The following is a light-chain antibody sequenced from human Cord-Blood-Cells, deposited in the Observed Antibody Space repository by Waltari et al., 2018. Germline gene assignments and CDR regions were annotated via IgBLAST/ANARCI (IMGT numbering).Light chain of an antibody. CDR2: EVS. J-gene: IGLJ3*02. Sequence: QSALTQPPSASGSPGQSVTISCTGTSSDVGGYNYVSWYQQHPGKAPKLMIYEVSKRPSGVRDRFSSSKSGNTASLTVSGLQAEDEADYNCSSYAGSNKVFGGGTKLTVL. CDR1: SSDVGGYNY. CDR3: SSYAGSNKV. V-gene: IGLV2-8*01.